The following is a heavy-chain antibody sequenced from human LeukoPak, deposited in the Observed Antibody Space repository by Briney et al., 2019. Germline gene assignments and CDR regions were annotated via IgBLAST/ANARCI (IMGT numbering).Heavy chain of an antibody. V-gene: IGHV4-34*01. CDR1: GGSFSGYY. CDR3: ARRAPTRYCSGGSCYSSYYYYMDV. CDR2: INHSGST. Sequence: SETLSLTCAVYGGSFSGYYWSWIRQPPGKGLEWIGEINHSGSTNYNPSLKSRVTISVDTSKSQFSLKLSSVTAADTAVYYCARRAPTRYCSGGSCYSSYYYYMDVWGKGTTVTVSS. D-gene: IGHD2-15*01. J-gene: IGHJ6*03.